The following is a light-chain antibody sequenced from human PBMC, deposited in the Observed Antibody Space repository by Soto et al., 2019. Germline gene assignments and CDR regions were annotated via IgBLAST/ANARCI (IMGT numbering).Light chain of an antibody. J-gene: IGKJ1*01. CDR2: KAS. CDR3: QQYYRPWT. Sequence: DIQMTQSPSTLSASVGDRVTITCRASQSISSWLAWYQQKPGKAPKLLIYKASSLESGVPSRFSGGGSGTDIALTISSLQAEDVAVYYCQQYYRPWTFGQGTKVEIK. V-gene: IGKV1-5*03. CDR1: QSISSW.